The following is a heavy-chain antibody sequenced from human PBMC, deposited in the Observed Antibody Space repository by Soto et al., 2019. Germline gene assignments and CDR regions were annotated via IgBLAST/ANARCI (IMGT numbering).Heavy chain of an antibody. CDR3: AKGYNIGPKTGYAFDT. D-gene: IGHD1-1*01. Sequence: PSQTLSLTCAISGASVSSNTASWNWIRQSPSRGLEWLGRTYFRSKWYNDYAVSVKSRIIINPDTSNNQFSLQLNSVTPEDTAVYFCAKGYNIGPKTGYAFDTWGQGMMVTVAS. J-gene: IGHJ4*02. CDR2: TYFRSKWYN. CDR1: GASVSSNTAS. V-gene: IGHV6-1*01.